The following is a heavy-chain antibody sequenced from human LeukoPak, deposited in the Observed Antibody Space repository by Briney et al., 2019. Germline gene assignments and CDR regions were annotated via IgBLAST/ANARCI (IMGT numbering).Heavy chain of an antibody. V-gene: IGHV3-30*18. Sequence: PGGSLRLSCAASGFTFSSYGMHWVRQAPGKGLEGVAVISYEGSNKYYADSVKGRFTISRDNSKNTLYLQMNSLRAEDTAVYYCAKDWHSSGWYYFDYWGQGTLVTVSS. CDR1: GFTFSSYG. D-gene: IGHD6-19*01. CDR3: AKDWHSSGWYYFDY. CDR2: ISYEGSNK. J-gene: IGHJ4*02.